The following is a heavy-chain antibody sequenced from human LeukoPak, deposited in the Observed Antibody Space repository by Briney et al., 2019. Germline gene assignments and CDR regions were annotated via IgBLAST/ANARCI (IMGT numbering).Heavy chain of an antibody. D-gene: IGHD3-10*01. J-gene: IGHJ4*02. CDR1: GGSFSGYY. Sequence: SETLSLTCAVYGGSFSGYYWSWIRQPPGKGLEWIGEINHSGSTNYNPSLKSRVTISVDTSKNQFSLKLSSVTAADTAVYYCARTEGKTPFDYWGQGTLVTVPS. CDR3: ARTEGKTPFDY. CDR2: INHSGST. V-gene: IGHV4-34*01.